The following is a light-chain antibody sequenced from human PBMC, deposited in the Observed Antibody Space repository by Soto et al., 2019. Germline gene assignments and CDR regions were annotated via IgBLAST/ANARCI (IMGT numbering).Light chain of an antibody. CDR2: TSN. Sequence: QSVLTQQPSASGTPGQRVTIFCSGSNSNIGNNKVNWYQQLPGTAHKLLIYTSNQRPSGVPDRFSGSTSGTSASLAISGLQSEDEADYYCATWDDSLHGYVFGTGTKLTVL. CDR1: NSNIGNNK. J-gene: IGLJ1*01. CDR3: ATWDDSLHGYV. V-gene: IGLV1-44*01.